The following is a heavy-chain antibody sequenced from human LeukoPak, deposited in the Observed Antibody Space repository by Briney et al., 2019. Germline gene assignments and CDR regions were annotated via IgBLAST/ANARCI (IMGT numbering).Heavy chain of an antibody. CDR3: ARDGIVGSPLFKFDY. Sequence: PGRSLRLSCAASGFTFSNYEMNWVRQAPGKGLEWVSYISTSGSTIYYADSVKGRFTISRDNSKNTLYLQMNSLRAEDTAVYYCARDGIVGSPLFKFDYWGRGTLVTVSS. V-gene: IGHV3-48*03. D-gene: IGHD1-26*01. CDR2: ISTSGSTI. CDR1: GFTFSNYE. J-gene: IGHJ4*02.